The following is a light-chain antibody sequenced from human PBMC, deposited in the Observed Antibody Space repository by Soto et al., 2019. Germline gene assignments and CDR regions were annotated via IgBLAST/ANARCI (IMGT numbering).Light chain of an antibody. CDR1: SSDVGGYNY. CDR3: SSYAASNNFYFV. J-gene: IGLJ3*02. CDR2: EVT. Sequence: QSALTQPPSAYGSPGPSVTISCTGTSSDVGGYNYVSWYQQYPGRAPKLMIYEVTKRPSGVPDRFSGSKSGNTASLTVSGLQAEDEADYYCSSYAASNNFYFVFGGGTKLTVL. V-gene: IGLV2-8*01.